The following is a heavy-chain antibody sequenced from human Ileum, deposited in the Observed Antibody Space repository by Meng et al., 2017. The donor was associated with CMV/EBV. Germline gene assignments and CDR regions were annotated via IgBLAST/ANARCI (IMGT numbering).Heavy chain of an antibody. Sequence: GESLKISCAASGFTLSRYTMHWVRQAPGKGLEWVAVTSYDGNKDWYADSVKGRFTISRDNSKDTLYLQMNSLTREDTGVYYCARESTIFGVVTLTIPIDAFDIWGGGTMVTVSS. V-gene: IGHV3-30*04. CDR2: TSYDGNKD. J-gene: IGHJ3*02. D-gene: IGHD3-3*01. CDR3: ARESTIFGVVTLTIPIDAFDI. CDR1: GFTLSRYT.